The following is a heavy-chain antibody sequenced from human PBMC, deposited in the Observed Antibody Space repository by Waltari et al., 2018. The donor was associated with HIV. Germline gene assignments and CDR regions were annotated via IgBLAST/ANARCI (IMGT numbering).Heavy chain of an antibody. CDR1: GGSFSGYY. J-gene: IGHJ4*02. CDR3: ARGPNDYGDYPPDY. D-gene: IGHD4-17*01. Sequence: QVQLQQWGAGLLKPSETLSLTCAVYGGSFSGYYWSWIRQPPGKGLEWIGEINHSGSTNYNPSLKSRVTISVDTSKNQFSLKLSSVTAADTAVYYCARGPNDYGDYPPDYWGQGTLVTVSS. CDR2: INHSGST. V-gene: IGHV4-34*01.